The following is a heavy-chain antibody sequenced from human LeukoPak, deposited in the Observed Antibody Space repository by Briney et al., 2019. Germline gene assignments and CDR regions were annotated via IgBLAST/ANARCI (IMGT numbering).Heavy chain of an antibody. CDR1: GYTFTNHY. D-gene: IGHD2-15*01. V-gene: IGHV1-46*01. CDR3: ARGLRYCSGGSCYLDY. CDR2: ISPSGDKT. J-gene: IGHJ4*02. Sequence: ASVKVSCKASGYTFTNHYMHWVRQAPGQGLEWLGLISPSGDKTWNAQKFQGRVTMTRDMSTSTDYLELSSLRSEDTAVYYCARGLRYCSGGSCYLDYWGQGTLVTVSS.